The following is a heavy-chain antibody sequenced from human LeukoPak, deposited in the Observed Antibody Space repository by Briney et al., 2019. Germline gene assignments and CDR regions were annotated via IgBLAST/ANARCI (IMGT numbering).Heavy chain of an antibody. CDR2: ISSSSSYI. J-gene: IGHJ4*02. Sequence: GGSLRLSCAASGFTFSSYSMNWVRQAPGKGLEWVSSISSSSSYIYYADSVKGRFTISRDNAENSLYLQMNSLRAEDTAVYYCASGGLYYDSSGSIHWGQGTLVTVSS. CDR3: ASGGLYYDSSGSIH. V-gene: IGHV3-21*01. CDR1: GFTFSSYS. D-gene: IGHD3-22*01.